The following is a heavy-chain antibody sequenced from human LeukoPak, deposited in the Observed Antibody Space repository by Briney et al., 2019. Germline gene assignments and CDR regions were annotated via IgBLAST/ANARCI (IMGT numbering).Heavy chain of an antibody. CDR3: ARDTRGYEGYYMDV. V-gene: IGHV4-39*07. CDR2: IYCSGST. D-gene: IGHD5-12*01. CDR1: GRSIGSSSYY. Sequence: SETLSLTCTVSGRSIGSSSYYWGWIRQPPGKGLEWIGSIYCSGSTYYNPSLKSRVTISVDTSKNQFSLKLSSVTAADTAVYYCARDTRGYEGYYMDVWGKGTTVTVSS. J-gene: IGHJ6*03.